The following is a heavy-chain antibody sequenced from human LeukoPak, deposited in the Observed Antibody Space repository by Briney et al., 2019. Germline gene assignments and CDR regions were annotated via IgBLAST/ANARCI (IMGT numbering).Heavy chain of an antibody. CDR2: ISWNSGSI. CDR3: ARLSGYDPHDY. Sequence: GRSLRLSCAASGFTFSSYAMHWVRQAPGKGLEWVSGISWNSGSIGYADSVKGRFTISRDNAKNSLYLQMNSLRAEDTALYYCARLSGYDPHDYWGQGTLVTVSS. J-gene: IGHJ4*02. CDR1: GFTFSSYA. V-gene: IGHV3-9*01. D-gene: IGHD5-12*01.